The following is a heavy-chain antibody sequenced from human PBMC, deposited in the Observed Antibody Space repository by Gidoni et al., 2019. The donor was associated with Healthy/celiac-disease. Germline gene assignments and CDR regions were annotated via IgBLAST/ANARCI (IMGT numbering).Heavy chain of an antibody. CDR1: GYTFTNYG. J-gene: IGHJ4*02. D-gene: IGHD6-13*01. V-gene: IGHV1-18*04. CDR3: ARDGAYSSSWLPFDY. Sequence: QVQLVQSGAEVKKPGASVQVSCTASGYTFTNYGISWVRQDPGQGREWKGWISSYSGNTNYAQNLQGRVNMTTDTATRTADMEVRSLRPDDTAVYYCARDGAYSSSWLPFDYWGQGTLVTVSS. CDR2: ISSYSGNT.